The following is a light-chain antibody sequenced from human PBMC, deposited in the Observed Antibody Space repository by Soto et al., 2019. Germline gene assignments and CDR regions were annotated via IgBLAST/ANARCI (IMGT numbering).Light chain of an antibody. Sequence: GDRVTITCRASQSISNRLAWYHQKPGKTPNLLIYDASNLGSGVPSRFSGSGSGTEFTLTISSLQPDDFATDYCQQYDTYSTFGQGTKVDIK. CDR3: QQYDTYST. J-gene: IGKJ1*01. CDR2: DAS. V-gene: IGKV1-5*01. CDR1: QSISNR.